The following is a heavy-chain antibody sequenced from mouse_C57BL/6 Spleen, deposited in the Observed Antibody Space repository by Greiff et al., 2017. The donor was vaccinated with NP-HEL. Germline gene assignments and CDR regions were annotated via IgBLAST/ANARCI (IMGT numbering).Heavy chain of an antibody. CDR1: GYTFTSYT. CDR3: AREGLREGY. D-gene: IGHD2-2*01. Sequence: QVQLKQSGAELARPGASVKMSCKASGYTFTSYTMHWVKQRPGQGLEWIGYINPSSGYTKYNQKFKDKATVTADKSSSTAYMQLSSLTSEDSAVYYCAREGLREGYWGQGTTRTVSS. J-gene: IGHJ2*01. V-gene: IGHV1-4*01. CDR2: INPSSGYT.